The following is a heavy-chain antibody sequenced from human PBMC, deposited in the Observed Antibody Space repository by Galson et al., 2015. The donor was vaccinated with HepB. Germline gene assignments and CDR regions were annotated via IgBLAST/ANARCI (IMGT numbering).Heavy chain of an antibody. CDR2: ISTYSSDT. J-gene: IGHJ2*01. D-gene: IGHD4-17*01. Sequence: SVKVSCKASGYTFTTYGISWVRRAPGQGLEWMGWISTYSSDTNYAQKVQGRVTMTTDTSTSTAYMELRSLRSDDTAVYYCARGRTTVFTLRYFHHCGRGTLVTVSS. CDR1: GYTFTTYG. V-gene: IGHV1-18*01. CDR3: ARGRTTVFTLRYFHH.